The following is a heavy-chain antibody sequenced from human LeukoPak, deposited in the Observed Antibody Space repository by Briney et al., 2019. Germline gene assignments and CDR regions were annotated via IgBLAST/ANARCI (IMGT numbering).Heavy chain of an antibody. Sequence: GASVKVSCKASGYTFTSYGISWVRQAPGQGLEWMGWISTYNGNKNYAQKFQGRVTMTTDTSTSTAYMELRSLRSDDTAVYYCARDRRYHDFWSGYRDAFDIWGQGTMVTVSS. CDR1: GYTFTSYG. CDR3: ARDRRYHDFWSGYRDAFDI. CDR2: ISTYNGNK. J-gene: IGHJ3*02. D-gene: IGHD3-3*01. V-gene: IGHV1-18*01.